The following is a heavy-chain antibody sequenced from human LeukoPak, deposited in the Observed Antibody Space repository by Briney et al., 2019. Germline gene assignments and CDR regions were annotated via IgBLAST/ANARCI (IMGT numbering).Heavy chain of an antibody. J-gene: IGHJ6*03. V-gene: IGHV1-69*05. CDR1: GGTFSSYA. CDR2: IIPIFGTA. D-gene: IGHD5-12*01. CDR3: TRVRLHGGYDSGQSYYMDV. Sequence: SVKVSCKSSGGTFSSYAISWVRQARGQGLEWMGGIIPIFGTANYAQKFQGRVTITTYESRRTAYMERSSLTSEGSAVCYFTRVRLHGGYDSGQSYYMDVWGKGTTVTVSS.